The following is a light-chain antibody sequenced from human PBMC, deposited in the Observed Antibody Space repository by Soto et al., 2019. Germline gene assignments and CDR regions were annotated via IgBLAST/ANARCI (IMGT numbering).Light chain of an antibody. Sequence: EIVLTQSPGTQSLSPGERATLSCRASQSVANSYLAWYQQKPGQAPRLLIYCASSRATGIPDRFSGSGSGTDFTLTISRLESEDFAVYYWQQYGTLITFGQGTRLEIK. V-gene: IGKV3-20*01. CDR2: CAS. CDR3: QQYGTLIT. J-gene: IGKJ5*01. CDR1: QSVANSY.